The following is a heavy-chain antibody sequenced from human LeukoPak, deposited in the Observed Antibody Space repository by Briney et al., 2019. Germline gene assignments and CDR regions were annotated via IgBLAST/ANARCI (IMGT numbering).Heavy chain of an antibody. CDR3: ARDRVVGSGSSDY. D-gene: IGHD3-10*01. CDR1: GFTFSNYW. V-gene: IGHV3-74*01. J-gene: IGHJ4*02. CDR2: IRGDGGDT. Sequence: QTGGSLRLSCTVSGFTFSNYWMHWVRQAPGKGLVWVSRIRGDGGDTNYADSVKGRFTVSRDNAKNTLYLQMNSLTTEDTAVYFCARDRVVGSGSSDYWGQGTLVTVSS.